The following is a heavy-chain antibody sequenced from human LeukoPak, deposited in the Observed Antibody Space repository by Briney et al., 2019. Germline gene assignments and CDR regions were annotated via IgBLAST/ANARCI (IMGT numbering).Heavy chain of an antibody. CDR1: GYTFTSYG. Sequence: GASVKVSCKASGYTFTSYGISWVRQAPGQGLEWMGWISAYNGNTNYAQKLQGRVTMTTDTSTSTAYMELRSLRSDDTAVYYCARSLGYCSSTSCYPFDYWGQGTLVTVSS. CDR3: ARSLGYCSSTSCYPFDY. D-gene: IGHD2-2*01. V-gene: IGHV1-18*01. J-gene: IGHJ4*02. CDR2: ISAYNGNT.